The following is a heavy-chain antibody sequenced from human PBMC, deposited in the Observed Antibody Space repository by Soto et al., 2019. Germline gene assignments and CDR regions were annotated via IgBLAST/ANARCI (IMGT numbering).Heavy chain of an antibody. Sequence: SETLSLTCTVSGGSISRYYWSWIGQPPGEGLEWIGYMYNTGSTIYNPSLKSRVTISVDTSKNQFSLKLNSVTAADTAVYYCARDLWGYCGADCYPLDVWGQGTTVTVS. CDR2: MYNTGST. V-gene: IGHV4-59*01. CDR1: GGSISRYY. J-gene: IGHJ6*02. D-gene: IGHD2-21*02. CDR3: ARDLWGYCGADCYPLDV.